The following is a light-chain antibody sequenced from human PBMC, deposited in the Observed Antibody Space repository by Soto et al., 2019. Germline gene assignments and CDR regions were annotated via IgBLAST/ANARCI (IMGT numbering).Light chain of an antibody. CDR1: QSVSSSY. J-gene: IGKJ1*01. Sequence: EIVLTQSPGTLSLSPGERATLSCRASQSVSSSYLAWYQQKPGQAPRPLIYGASSRAIGIPDRFSGSGSGTDFPLTISRLXXXXXXXXXCQQYGSSPWTFGQGTKV. CDR3: QQYGSSPWT. CDR2: GAS. V-gene: IGKV3-20*01.